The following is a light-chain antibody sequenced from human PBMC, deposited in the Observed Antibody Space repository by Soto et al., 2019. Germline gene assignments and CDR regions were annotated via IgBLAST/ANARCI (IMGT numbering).Light chain of an antibody. CDR2: GAS. Sequence: EVVLTQSPGTLSLSPGERATLSCRASQSVISTALAWYQQKPGQAPRLLISGASNRASGIPDRFSGSGSGTDYTLTISGLEPEDFAVYYCQQYGSSPPLTFGGGTKVEIK. J-gene: IGKJ4*01. CDR3: QQYGSSPPLT. V-gene: IGKV3-20*01. CDR1: QSVISTA.